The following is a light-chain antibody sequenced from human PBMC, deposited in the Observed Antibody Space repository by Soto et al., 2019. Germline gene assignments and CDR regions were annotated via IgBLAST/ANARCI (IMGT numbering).Light chain of an antibody. CDR3: QQYYSTPPT. J-gene: IGKJ2*01. CDR1: QSVLYNSNNKNY. V-gene: IGKV4-1*01. CDR2: WAS. Sequence: DIVMTQSPDSLAMSLGERATINCKSSQSVLYNSNNKNYLAWYQQKPGQPPKLLIYWASTRESGVPDRFSGSASGTDFTLTISSLQAEDVAVYYCQQYYSTPPTFGQGTKLEIK.